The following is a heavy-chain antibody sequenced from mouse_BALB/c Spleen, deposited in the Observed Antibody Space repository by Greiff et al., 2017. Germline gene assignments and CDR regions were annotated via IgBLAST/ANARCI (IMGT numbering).Heavy chain of an antibody. D-gene: IGHD2-2*01. CDR3: TRGGGYGSYWYFDV. J-gene: IGHJ1*01. CDR2: IYPGNSDT. V-gene: IGHV1-5*01. Sequence: VQLQQSGTVLARPGASVKMSCKASGYSFTSYWMHWVKQRPGQGLEWIGAIYPGNSDTSYNQKFKGKAKLTAVTSASTAYMELSSLTNEDSAVYYCTRGGGYGSYWYFDVWGAGTTVTVSS. CDR1: GYSFTSYW.